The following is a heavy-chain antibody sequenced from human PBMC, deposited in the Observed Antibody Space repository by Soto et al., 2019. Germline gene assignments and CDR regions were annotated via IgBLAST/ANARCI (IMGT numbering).Heavy chain of an antibody. Sequence: ASVKVSCKASGYTFTGYYMHWVRQAPGQGLEWMGWINPNSGGTNYAQKFQGWVTMTRDTSISTAYMELSSLRSEDTAVYYCARRFPYSSSYYYYGMDVWGQGTTVTVSS. V-gene: IGHV1-2*04. CDR1: GYTFTGYY. CDR3: ARRFPYSSSYYYYGMDV. CDR2: INPNSGGT. J-gene: IGHJ6*02. D-gene: IGHD6-19*01.